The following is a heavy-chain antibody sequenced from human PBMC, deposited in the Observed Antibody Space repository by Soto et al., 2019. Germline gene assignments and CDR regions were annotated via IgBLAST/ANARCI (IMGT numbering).Heavy chain of an antibody. V-gene: IGHV1-18*01. Sequence: QVQLVQSGAEVKKPGASVKVSCKASGYTFTSYGISWVRQAPGQGLEWMGWISAYNGNTNYAQKLQGRVTMTTDTSTSTAYMELRMMKSDDTAVYYCAREGRISMVQPRGYYYYNSMDVWGQGTTVTVSS. CDR1: GYTFTSYG. D-gene: IGHD3-10*01. J-gene: IGHJ6*02. CDR3: AREGRISMVQPRGYYYYNSMDV. CDR2: ISAYNGNT.